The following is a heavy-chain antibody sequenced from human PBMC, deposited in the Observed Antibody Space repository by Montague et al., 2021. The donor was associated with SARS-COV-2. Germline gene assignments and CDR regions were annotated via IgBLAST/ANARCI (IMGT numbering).Heavy chain of an antibody. CDR1: GGSISRYS. Sequence: SETPSLTCTVSGGSISRYSWTWIRQPPGKGLEWIGYIYNSGSTNYNPSLTSRVTISVDTSKNQFSLKLSSVTAADTAVYYCARESLHLTGYYNDYFDYWGQGTLVTVSS. V-gene: IGHV4-4*08. D-gene: IGHD3-9*01. J-gene: IGHJ4*02. CDR3: ARESLHLTGYYNDYFDY. CDR2: IYNSGST.